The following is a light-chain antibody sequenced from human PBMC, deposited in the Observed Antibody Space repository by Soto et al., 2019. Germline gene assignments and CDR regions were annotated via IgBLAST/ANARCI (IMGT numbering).Light chain of an antibody. J-gene: IGKJ1*01. CDR1: QNIGKW. CDR2: DAS. Sequence: DIQMTQSPSTLSASVGDRVTITCRPSQNIGKWLAWYQQKPGKPPKLLIYDASTLESGVPSRFSGSGSGTEFTLTISIFHPDDFATFYCQEYTSGWRFGRGTEVEIK. V-gene: IGKV1-5*01. CDR3: QEYTSGWR.